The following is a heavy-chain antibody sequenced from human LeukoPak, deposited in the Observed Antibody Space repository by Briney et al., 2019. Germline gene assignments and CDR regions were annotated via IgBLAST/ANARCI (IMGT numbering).Heavy chain of an antibody. Sequence: GGSLRLSCAASGFTFSIYSMNWVRQAPGQGLEWVSSISSSTSYIYYADSVKGRFTISRDNAKNSLYLQMNSLRAEDTAVYYCARAEELDYWGQGTLVTVSS. CDR3: ARAEELDY. J-gene: IGHJ4*02. V-gene: IGHV3-21*01. D-gene: IGHD1-1*01. CDR1: GFTFSIYS. CDR2: ISSSTSYI.